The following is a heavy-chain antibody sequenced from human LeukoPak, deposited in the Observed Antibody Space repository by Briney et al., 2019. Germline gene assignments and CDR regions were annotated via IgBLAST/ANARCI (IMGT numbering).Heavy chain of an antibody. CDR1: GFNFGSYS. J-gene: IGHJ5*02. Sequence: GGSLRLSCAASGFNFGSYSMTWVRQAPGKGLEWVANIKKDGSEKKYVDSVKGRFTISRDNAENSLYLQMNSLRAEDTAVYYCAREGGSGWYSGWFDPWGQGTLVTVSS. CDR3: AREGGSGWYSGWFDP. V-gene: IGHV3-7*01. CDR2: IKKDGSEK. D-gene: IGHD6-19*01.